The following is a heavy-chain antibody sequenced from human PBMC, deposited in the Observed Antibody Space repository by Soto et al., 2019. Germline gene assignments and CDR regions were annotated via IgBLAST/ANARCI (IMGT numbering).Heavy chain of an antibody. CDR3: ARDSSAPSFDF. V-gene: IGHV3-30-3*01. CDR1: GFTFSSYA. D-gene: IGHD6-25*01. CDR2: ISFDGSDK. Sequence: PGGSLRLSCAASGFTFSSYAMHWVRQAPGKGLEWVALISFDGSDKYYADPVKGRFTISRDNSKNTLYLQVNSLRAEDTAVYYCARDSSAPSFDFWGQGALVTVSS. J-gene: IGHJ4*02.